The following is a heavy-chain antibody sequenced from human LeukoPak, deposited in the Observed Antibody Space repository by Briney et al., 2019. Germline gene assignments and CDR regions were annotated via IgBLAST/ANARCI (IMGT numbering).Heavy chain of an antibody. CDR3: ARALSAMVRGVTDY. CDR1: GFTFSNSG. J-gene: IGHJ4*02. D-gene: IGHD3-10*01. Sequence: GGSLRLSCAASGFTFSNSGMNWVRQAPGKGLEWVSYISSSSSTIYYADSVKGRFTISRDNAKNSLYLQMNSLRAEDTAVYYCARALSAMVRGVTDYWGQGTLVTVSS. V-gene: IGHV3-48*01. CDR2: ISSSSSTI.